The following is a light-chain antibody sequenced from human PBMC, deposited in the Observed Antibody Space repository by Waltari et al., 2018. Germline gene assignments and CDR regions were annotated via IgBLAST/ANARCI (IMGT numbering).Light chain of an antibody. CDR2: RVS. Sequence: DIVMTQTPLSLPVTPGEPASISCSSSQSLLHSNGNTYLYWYLQKPGQPPRLLIYRVSNRFSGVPDRFSGSGSGTDFTLKISRVEAEDVGIYYCMQALQTPRTFGQGTKVEIK. CDR1: QSLLHSNGNTY. J-gene: IGKJ1*01. V-gene: IGKV2-29*02. CDR3: MQALQTPRT.